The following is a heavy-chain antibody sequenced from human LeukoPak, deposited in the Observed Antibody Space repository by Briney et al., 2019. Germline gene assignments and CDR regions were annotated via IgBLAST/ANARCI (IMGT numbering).Heavy chain of an antibody. CDR1: GFTFSSYA. Sequence: AGGSLRLSCAASGFTFSSYAMHWVRQAPGKGLEWVAVISYDGSNKYYADSVKGRFTISRDNSKNMLYLQMNSLRAEDTAVYYCARAGKGGRALDAFDIWGQGTMVTVSS. D-gene: IGHD4-23*01. J-gene: IGHJ3*02. CDR3: ARAGKGGRALDAFDI. CDR2: ISYDGSNK. V-gene: IGHV3-30-3*01.